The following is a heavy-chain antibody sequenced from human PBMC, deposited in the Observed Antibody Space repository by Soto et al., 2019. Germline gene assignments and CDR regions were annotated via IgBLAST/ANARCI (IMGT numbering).Heavy chain of an antibody. J-gene: IGHJ3*01. Sequence: GGSLRLSCAASGFTFARYTLHWVRQAPGKGLEWVAIISNDGNRKYYADSVKGRFNISRDNSKSIVFLQMNNLRPDDSAIYYCVRGARLLFSSFDVWGQGTVVTVSS. CDR3: VRGARLLFSSFDV. D-gene: IGHD5-18*01. CDR2: ISNDGNRK. V-gene: IGHV3-30-3*01. CDR1: GFTFARYT.